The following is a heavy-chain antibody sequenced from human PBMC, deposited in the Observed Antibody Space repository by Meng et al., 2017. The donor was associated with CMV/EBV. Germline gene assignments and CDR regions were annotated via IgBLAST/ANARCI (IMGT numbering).Heavy chain of an antibody. Sequence: AAVKVSCKASGYTFTSYGISWVRQAPGQGLEWMGWISAYNGNTNYAQKLQGRVTMTTDTSTSTAYMELRSLRSGDTAVYYCARLTNYYSSGMDVWGQGTTVTVSS. CDR2: ISAYNGNT. CDR1: GYTFTSYG. V-gene: IGHV1-18*01. D-gene: IGHD4-11*01. CDR3: ARLTNYYSSGMDV. J-gene: IGHJ6*02.